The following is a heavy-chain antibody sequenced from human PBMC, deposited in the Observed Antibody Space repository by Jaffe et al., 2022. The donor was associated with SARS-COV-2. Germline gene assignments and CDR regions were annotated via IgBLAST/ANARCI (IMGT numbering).Heavy chain of an antibody. CDR3: ARDRYKTTTKGIDY. V-gene: IGHV3-23*04. CDR2: VSGSGGST. Sequence: EVQLVESGGGSVQPGGSLRLSCAASGFTFSNYAMNWVRQAPGKGLEWVSGVSGSGGSTSYADSVKGRVTISRDNSKNTLYLQMNSLRAEDTAVYSCARDRYKTTTKGIDYWGQGTLVTVSS. J-gene: IGHJ4*02. CDR1: GFTFSNYA. D-gene: IGHD4-4*01.